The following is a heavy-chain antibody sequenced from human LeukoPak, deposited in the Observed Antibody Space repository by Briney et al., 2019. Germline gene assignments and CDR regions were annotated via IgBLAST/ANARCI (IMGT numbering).Heavy chain of an antibody. Sequence: ASVKVSCKASGYTFTSYDINWVRQATGQGLEWMGWISAYNGNTNYAQKLQGRVTMTTDTSTSTAYMELRSLRSDDTAVYYCARVASMVVTQGAFDIWGQGTMVTVSS. J-gene: IGHJ3*02. CDR2: ISAYNGNT. D-gene: IGHD4-23*01. V-gene: IGHV1-18*01. CDR3: ARVASMVVTQGAFDI. CDR1: GYTFTSYD.